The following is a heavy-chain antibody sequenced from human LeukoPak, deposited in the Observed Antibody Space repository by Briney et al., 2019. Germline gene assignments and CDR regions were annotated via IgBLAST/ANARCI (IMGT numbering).Heavy chain of an antibody. CDR3: ARDPYSGNYGNYYYYYMDV. CDR1: GFTFGSYS. V-gene: IGHV3-21*01. Sequence: GGSLRLSCAASGFTFGSYSMTWVRQAPGKGLEWVSLIDSNSNFMNYADSVKGRFTISRDNAKKSLYLEMNSLRAEDTAVYYCARDPYSGNYGNYYYYYMDVWGKGTTVTISS. D-gene: IGHD1-26*01. CDR2: IDSNSNFM. J-gene: IGHJ6*03.